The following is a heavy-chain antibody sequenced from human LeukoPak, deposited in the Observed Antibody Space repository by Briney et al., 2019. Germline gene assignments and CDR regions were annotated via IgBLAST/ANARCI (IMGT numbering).Heavy chain of an antibody. J-gene: IGHJ6*03. CDR2: IYYGGST. CDR3: ARGGPPGYYYDYYMDV. Sequence: SETLSLTCTVSGGSISSYYWSWIRQTPGKGLEWIGYIYYGGSTNFNPSLKSRVTISVDTSKNQFSLKMSSVTAADTAVYFCARGGPPGYYYDYYMDVWGKGTTVTISS. V-gene: IGHV4-59*01. CDR1: GGSISSYY.